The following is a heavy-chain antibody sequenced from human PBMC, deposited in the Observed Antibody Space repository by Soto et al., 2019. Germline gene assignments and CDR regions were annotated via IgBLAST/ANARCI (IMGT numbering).Heavy chain of an antibody. V-gene: IGHV1-2*02. Sequence: ASVKVSCKASGYTFTGYYMHWVRQAPGQGLEWMGWINPNSGGRNYAQKFQGRVTMTRDTSISTAYMELSRLRSDDAAVYYCARDLQKGLGYSDSSGPPAFDIWGQGTMVTVSS. J-gene: IGHJ3*02. CDR2: INPNSGGR. D-gene: IGHD3-22*01. CDR1: GYTFTGYY. CDR3: ARDLQKGLGYSDSSGPPAFDI.